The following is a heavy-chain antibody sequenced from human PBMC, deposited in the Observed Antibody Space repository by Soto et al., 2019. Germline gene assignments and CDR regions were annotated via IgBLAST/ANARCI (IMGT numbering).Heavy chain of an antibody. D-gene: IGHD2-8*01. CDR2: MNPKNDNT. V-gene: IGHV1-8*01. CDR3: ARSDGVALAYDI. J-gene: IGHJ3*02. Sequence: SGKACCNASVYTFTGYDIISVRKAPGQGLEWMGWMNPKNDNTASGQRFQGRVTLTRNTSITTAYMELTSLTSEDTAVYFCARSDGVALAYDIWGRGTMVTVSS. CDR1: VYTFTGYD.